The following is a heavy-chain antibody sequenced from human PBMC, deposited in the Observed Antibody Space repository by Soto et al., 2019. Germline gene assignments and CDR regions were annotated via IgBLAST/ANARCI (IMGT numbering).Heavy chain of an antibody. CDR3: ARQGPFCSSTSCPQAPPRLYYYYGMDV. V-gene: IGHV5-51*01. CDR2: IYPGDSDT. CDR1: GYSFTSYW. Sequence: PGESLKISCKGSGYSFTSYWIGWVRQMPGKGLEWMGIIYPGDSDTRYSPSFQGQVTISADKSISTAYLQWSSLKASDTAVYYCARQGPFCSSTSCPQAPPRLYYYYGMDVWGQGTTVTVSS. J-gene: IGHJ6*02. D-gene: IGHD2-2*01.